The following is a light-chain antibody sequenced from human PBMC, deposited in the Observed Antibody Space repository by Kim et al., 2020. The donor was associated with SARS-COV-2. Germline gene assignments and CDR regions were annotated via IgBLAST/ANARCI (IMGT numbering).Light chain of an antibody. CDR1: QSVGSY. CDR3: QQRSNWPPGYT. V-gene: IGKV3-11*01. CDR2: DAS. J-gene: IGKJ2*01. Sequence: SPGERSTFPCRASQSVGSYLAWYQQKPGQAPRLLIYDASNRATGIPARFSGSGSGTDFTLTISSLEPEDFAVYYCQQRSNWPPGYTFGQGTKLEIK.